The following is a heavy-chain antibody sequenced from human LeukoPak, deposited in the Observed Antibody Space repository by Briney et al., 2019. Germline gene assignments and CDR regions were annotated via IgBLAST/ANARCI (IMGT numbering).Heavy chain of an antibody. D-gene: IGHD2-15*01. Sequence: PSETLSLTCTVSGGSISSYYWSWIRQPPGKGLEWIGYIYTSGSTKYNPPLKSRVTISVDTSKNQFSLKLSSVTAADTAVYYCARTSLGYCSGGSCPPPNNYYYYMDVWGKGTTVTVSS. CDR1: GGSISSYY. CDR2: IYTSGST. J-gene: IGHJ6*03. V-gene: IGHV4-4*09. CDR3: ARTSLGYCSGGSCPPPNNYYYYMDV.